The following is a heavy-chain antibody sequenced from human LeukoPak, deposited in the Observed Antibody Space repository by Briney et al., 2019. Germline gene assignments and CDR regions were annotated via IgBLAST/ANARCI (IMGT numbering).Heavy chain of an antibody. D-gene: IGHD6-19*01. J-gene: IGHJ4*02. CDR1: GFTFSGSA. CDR3: TSSSGWSNLDY. Sequence: GGSLKLSCAASGFTFSGSAMHWVRQASGKGLEWVGRIRSKANSYATAYAASVKGRFTIPRDDSKNTAYLQMNSLKTEDTAVYYCTSSSGWSNLDYWGQGTLVTVSS. V-gene: IGHV3-73*01. CDR2: IRSKANSYAT.